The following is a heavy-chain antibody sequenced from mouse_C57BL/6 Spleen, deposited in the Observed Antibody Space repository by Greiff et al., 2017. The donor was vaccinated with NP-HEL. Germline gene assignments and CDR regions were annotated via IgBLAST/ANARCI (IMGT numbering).Heavy chain of an antibody. D-gene: IGHD2-4*01. CDR1: GYTFNDYE. Sequence: QVQLQQSGAELVRPGASVTLSCKASGYTFNDYEMHWVKQTPVHGLEWIGAIDPETGGTASNQKFKGQALLTADKSSSTAYMELRSLTSEDSALYYCTRGGDDYDVYYFDSWGQGTTPTVSS. J-gene: IGHJ2*01. CDR3: TRGGDDYDVYYFDS. CDR2: IDPETGGT. V-gene: IGHV1-15*01.